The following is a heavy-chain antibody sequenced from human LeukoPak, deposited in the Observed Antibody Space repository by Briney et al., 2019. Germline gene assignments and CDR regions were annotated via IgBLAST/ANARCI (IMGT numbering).Heavy chain of an antibody. CDR3: TTGGDVIVAGTRAFDI. CDR1: DFTFSATW. V-gene: IGHV3-15*07. CDR2: IKSKIDGGAT. J-gene: IGHJ3*02. Sequence: GGSLRLSCAASDFTFSATWMTWVRQAPGKGLEWVGRIKSKIDGGATDYAAPVQGRFTILRDDSQATLYLQMNSLKTVDTAVYYCTTGGDVIVAGTRAFDIWGQGTMVTVSS. D-gene: IGHD5-12*01.